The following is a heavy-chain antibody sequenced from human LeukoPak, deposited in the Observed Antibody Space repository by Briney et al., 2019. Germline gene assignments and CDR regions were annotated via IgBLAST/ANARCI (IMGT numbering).Heavy chain of an antibody. CDR2: INHSGST. V-gene: IGHV4-34*01. CDR1: GGSFSGYY. J-gene: IGHJ4*02. CDR3: ARDAGYNNPYYFDY. Sequence: PSETLSLTCAVYGGSFSGYYWSWIRQPPGKGLEWIGEINHSGSTNNNPSLNSRVTMSVDTSNNQFSLNLNSVTAADTAVYYCARDAGYNNPYYFDYWGQGTLVTVSS. D-gene: IGHD3-10*01.